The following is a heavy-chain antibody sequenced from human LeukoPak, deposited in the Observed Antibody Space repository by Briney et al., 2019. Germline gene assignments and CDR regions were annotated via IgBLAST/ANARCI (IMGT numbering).Heavy chain of an antibody. CDR2: ISSSRSYN. V-gene: IGHV3-21*01. D-gene: IGHD6-13*01. CDR3: ARCIAGRYFFDY. CDR1: GFTFSSYS. J-gene: IGHJ4*02. Sequence: PGGSLRLSCTASGFTFSSYSLNWVRQPPGKGLEWVSFISSSRSYNYYADSVKGRSTISRNNAKHSLYLPMKSLRAEHTAMYYWARCIAGRYFFDYWGGGTLVTVS.